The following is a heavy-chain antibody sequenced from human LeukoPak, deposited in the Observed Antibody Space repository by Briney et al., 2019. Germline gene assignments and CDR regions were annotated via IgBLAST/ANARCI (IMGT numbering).Heavy chain of an antibody. J-gene: IGHJ4*02. V-gene: IGHV4-39*01. CDR3: ARVYYYDNSGYGKDYFDY. CDR1: GGSISRSYYY. Sequence: PSETLFLTCTVSGGSISRSYYYWGWIRQPPGKGLEWIGSVYYSGSTYYNPSLKSRVTISVDTSKNQFSLKLSSVTAADTAVYYCARVYYYDNSGYGKDYFDYWGQGTLVTVSS. CDR2: VYYSGST. D-gene: IGHD3-22*01.